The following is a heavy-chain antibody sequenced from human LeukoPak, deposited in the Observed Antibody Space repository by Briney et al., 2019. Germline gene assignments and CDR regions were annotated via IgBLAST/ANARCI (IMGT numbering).Heavy chain of an antibody. V-gene: IGHV5-51*01. CDR1: GYSFTSYW. CDR3: ARPSFEGCSGGSCDFPFDY. CDR2: IYPGDSDT. D-gene: IGHD2-15*01. J-gene: IGHJ4*02. Sequence: GESLKISCKGSGYSFTSYWIGWVRQMPGKGLEWMGIIYPGDSDTRYSPSFQGQVTISADKFISTAYLQWSSLKASDTAMYYCARPSFEGCSGGSCDFPFDYWGQGTLVTVPS.